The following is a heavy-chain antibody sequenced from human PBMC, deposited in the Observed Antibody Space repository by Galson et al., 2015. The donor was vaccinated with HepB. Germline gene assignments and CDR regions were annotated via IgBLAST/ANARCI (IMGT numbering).Heavy chain of an antibody. V-gene: IGHV3-33*01. CDR3: ASDPPSSRYAFYT. Sequence: SLRLSCAASGFTFSTHAMHWVRQAPGRGLEWVAFIWSDGSNKYYADSVRGRFTISKDNSKNTLYLQMNSLRAEDTALYYCASDPPSSRYAFYTWGQGTMVTVSS. D-gene: IGHD3-10*01. CDR1: GFTFSTHA. CDR2: IWSDGSNK. J-gene: IGHJ3*02.